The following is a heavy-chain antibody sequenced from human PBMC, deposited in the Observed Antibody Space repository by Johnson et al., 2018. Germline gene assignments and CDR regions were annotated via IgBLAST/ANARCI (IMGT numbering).Heavy chain of an antibody. D-gene: IGHD4-17*01. J-gene: IGHJ6*02. Sequence: QVQLVQSGAEVQKPGASVKVSCKTSGYTFTTYDITWVRQATGQGLEWMGWMNPDSDDTGYAQKFQGRVTITADESTRPAYMALSSLRSEDPAVYYCARPREDYGVYGPEANSYYYYYCGREVWGQGTKVTVSS. CDR2: MNPDSDDT. CDR3: ARPREDYGVYGPEANSYYYYYCGREV. V-gene: IGHV1-8*01. CDR1: GYTFTTYD.